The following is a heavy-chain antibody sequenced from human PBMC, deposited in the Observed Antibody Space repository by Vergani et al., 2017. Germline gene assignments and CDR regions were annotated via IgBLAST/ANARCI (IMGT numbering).Heavy chain of an antibody. CDR3: AKSSSSLYLWGEYFQH. V-gene: IGHV3-23*01. J-gene: IGHJ1*01. CDR2: VNNNGLSI. D-gene: IGHD3-16*01. Sequence: EVQLLESGGDLIQPGGSLRLACAASGFTFSSYAMSWVRQAPGKGLEWVATVNNNGLSIYYAESVKGRFTISRDNSKNTLFLQRNSLSAEDTALYYCAKSSSSLYLWGEYFQHWGQGTLVTVSS. CDR1: GFTFSSYA.